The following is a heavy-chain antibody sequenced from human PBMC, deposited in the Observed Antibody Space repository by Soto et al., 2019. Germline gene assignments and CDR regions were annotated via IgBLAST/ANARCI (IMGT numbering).Heavy chain of an antibody. J-gene: IGHJ6*04. CDR2: INNGGSST. CDR3: AMGTMDV. V-gene: IGHV3-74*01. D-gene: IGHD7-27*01. Sequence: PGGSLRLSCAASGFSFRTYWMQWARQAPGKGLEWVSRINNGGSSTDYADSVKGRFTISRDNAKDTLYLQMNSLRAEDTATYYCAMGTMDVWGTGTTVTVSS. CDR1: GFSFRTYW.